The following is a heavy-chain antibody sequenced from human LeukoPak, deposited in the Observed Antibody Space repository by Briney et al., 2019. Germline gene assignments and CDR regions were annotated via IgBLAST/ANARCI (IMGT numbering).Heavy chain of an antibody. Sequence: PGGSLRLSCVASGFTFSNYAXXXXXXXXXXGLXXVSTISGRGSTNYAXXVKXXFXISRDNSKXTLYVQMTSLRAEDTAIYYCAKDGGSTGYCFDYWGQGTLVTVSS. V-gene: IGHV3-23*01. CDR1: GFTFSNYA. J-gene: IGHJ4*02. D-gene: IGHD3-22*01. CDR3: AKDGGSTGYCFDY. CDR2: ISGRGST.